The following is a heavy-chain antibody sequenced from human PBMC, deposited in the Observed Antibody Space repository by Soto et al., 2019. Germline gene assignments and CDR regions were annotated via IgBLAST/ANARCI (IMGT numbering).Heavy chain of an antibody. Sequence: GGSLRLSCTSFSQYGMSWVRRPPGKGLEWISTIGPTGYTHYADSVAGRFTISRDDSANTLYLQMSNLRVDDTAIYYCAKDPSTGPADCWGQGALVTVSS. J-gene: IGHJ4*02. CDR2: IGPTGYT. CDR3: AKDPSTGPADC. D-gene: IGHD3-9*01. V-gene: IGHV3-23*01. CDR1: SQYG.